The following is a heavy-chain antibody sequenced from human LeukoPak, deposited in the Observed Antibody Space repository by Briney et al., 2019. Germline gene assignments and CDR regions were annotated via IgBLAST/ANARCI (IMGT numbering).Heavy chain of an antibody. J-gene: IGHJ4*02. CDR3: ARAGYTRVFGY. D-gene: IGHD1-14*01. Sequence: SETLSLTCALYGGSFSGYYWSWIRQPPGKGLEWIGEINHSGSTNYNPSPKSRVTISVDTSKNQFSLKLSSVTAADTAVYYCARAGYTRVFGYWGQGTLVTVSS. V-gene: IGHV4-34*01. CDR1: GGSFSGYY. CDR2: INHSGST.